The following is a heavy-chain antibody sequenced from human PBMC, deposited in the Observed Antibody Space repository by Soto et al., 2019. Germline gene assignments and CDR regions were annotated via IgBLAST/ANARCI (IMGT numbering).Heavy chain of an antibody. CDR2: IYYSGST. V-gene: IGHV4-30-4*01. J-gene: IGHJ4*02. D-gene: IGHD3-10*01. Sequence: QVQLQESGLGLVKPSQTLSLTCTVSCGSISSGDYYWSWIRQPPGKGLEWIGYIYYSGSTYYNPSLKSRVTISVDTSKNQISLKLSSVTAADTAVYDCARVGGFGATTIDYWGQGTLVSVSS. CDR1: CGSISSGDYY. CDR3: ARVGGFGATTIDY.